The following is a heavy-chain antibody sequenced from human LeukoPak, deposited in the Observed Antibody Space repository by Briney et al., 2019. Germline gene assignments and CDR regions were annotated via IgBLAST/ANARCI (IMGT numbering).Heavy chain of an antibody. Sequence: PSETLSLTCTVSGYSISSGYYWGWIRQPPGKGLEWIGSIYHSGSTYYNPSLKSRVTISVDTSKNQFSLKLSSVTAADTAVYYCASLSYDSSGYYYMLFDYWGQGTLVTVSS. J-gene: IGHJ4*02. CDR2: IYHSGST. CDR3: ASLSYDSSGYYYMLFDY. D-gene: IGHD3-22*01. CDR1: GYSISSGYY. V-gene: IGHV4-38-2*02.